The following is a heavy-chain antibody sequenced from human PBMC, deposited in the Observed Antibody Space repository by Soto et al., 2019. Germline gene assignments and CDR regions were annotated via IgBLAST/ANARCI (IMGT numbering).Heavy chain of an antibody. CDR3: ARERCSSTSCYKGPFYYYGLDV. J-gene: IGHJ6*02. Sequence: ASVKVSCKASGYMFTTYCISWVREAPGQGLEWMGWISAYNGNTKYAQKLQGGVTMTTDTSTSTAYMELRSLRSDDTAVYYCARERCSSTSCYKGPFYYYGLDVWGQGTTVTVSS. CDR2: ISAYNGNT. CDR1: GYMFTTYC. V-gene: IGHV1-18*01. D-gene: IGHD2-2*02.